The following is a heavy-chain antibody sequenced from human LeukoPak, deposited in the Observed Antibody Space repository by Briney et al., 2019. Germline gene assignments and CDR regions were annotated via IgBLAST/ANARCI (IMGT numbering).Heavy chain of an antibody. Sequence: GGSLRLSCATSGFTFSSYSFDWVRQAPGKGLEWVSYIDRRSETMYYARSVRGRFTISRDNAKNSLYLQMNNLRVEDTAVYYCARVISFGDTSDPWGQGTQVTVSS. J-gene: IGHJ5*02. CDR3: ARVISFGDTSDP. CDR1: GFTFSSYS. CDR2: IDRRSETM. D-gene: IGHD3-10*01. V-gene: IGHV3-48*04.